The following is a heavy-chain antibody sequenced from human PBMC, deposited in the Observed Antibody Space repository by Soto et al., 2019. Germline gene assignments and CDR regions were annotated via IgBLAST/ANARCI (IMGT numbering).Heavy chain of an antibody. CDR2: IYPCDSDT. Sequence: GESLKISCKGSGYSFPSYWIGWVRQMPGKGLEWMGIIYPCDSDTRYSPSFQGQVTISADKSISTAYLQCRSLKASDTAMYYCARLPHYYDSSGYYYEDAFDIWGQGTMVTVSS. J-gene: IGHJ3*02. V-gene: IGHV5-51*01. D-gene: IGHD3-22*01. CDR3: ARLPHYYDSSGYYYEDAFDI. CDR1: GYSFPSYW.